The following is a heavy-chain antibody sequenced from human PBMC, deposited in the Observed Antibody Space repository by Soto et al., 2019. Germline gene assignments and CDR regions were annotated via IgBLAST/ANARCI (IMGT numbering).Heavy chain of an antibody. V-gene: IGHV1-3*01. D-gene: IGHD3-22*01. CDR1: GDTFTSYA. Sequence: ASVKVSCKASGDTFTSYAMHWVRQAPGQRLEWMGWINAGNGNTKYSQKFQGRVTITRDTSASTAYMELSSLRSEDTAVYYCARSTNYYDSSGYPRGWFDPWGQGTLVTVS. CDR3: ARSTNYYDSSGYPRGWFDP. J-gene: IGHJ5*02. CDR2: INAGNGNT.